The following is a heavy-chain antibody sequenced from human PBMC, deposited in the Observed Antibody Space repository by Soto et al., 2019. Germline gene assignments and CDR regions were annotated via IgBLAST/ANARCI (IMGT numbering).Heavy chain of an antibody. CDR1: GCSIKNTNHH. Sequence: SEALSLTCSVSGCSIKNTNHHWGWIRQPPGKGLEWIGTLYYRGATDYNPSLKTRVTISVDTSKNLLSLNLSSETAADTAVYYCFGVMAATLDYWGQGTLVTVSS. CDR2: LYYRGAT. CDR3: FGVMAATLDY. J-gene: IGHJ4*01. D-gene: IGHD2-21*02. V-gene: IGHV4-39*01.